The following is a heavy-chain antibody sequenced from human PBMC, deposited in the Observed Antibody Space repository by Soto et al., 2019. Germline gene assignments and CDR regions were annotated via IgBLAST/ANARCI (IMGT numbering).Heavy chain of an antibody. CDR1: GFTFSVSA. CDR2: TRSKANSYAT. CDR3: TTPIYDFWSGYYTSLWYYGMDV. V-gene: IGHV3-73*01. Sequence: PWGSLRISCVSSGFTFSVSAMHWVRQASGKGLELVGSTRSKANSYATAYAASVKGRFTISRDDSKNTAYPQMNSLKTEDTAVYYCTTPIYDFWSGYYTSLWYYGMDVWGQGTTVTVSS. D-gene: IGHD3-3*01. J-gene: IGHJ6*01.